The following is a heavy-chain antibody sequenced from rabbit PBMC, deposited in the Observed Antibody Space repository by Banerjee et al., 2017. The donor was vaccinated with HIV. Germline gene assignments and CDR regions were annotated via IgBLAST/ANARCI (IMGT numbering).Heavy chain of an antibody. CDR3: ARAGEGGDGYLNL. Sequence: QEQLVESGGGLVQPTGSLTLTCKASGFSFGDRDVMCWVRQAPGKGLEWIACINTATGKAVYATWAKGRFTISRTSSTTVTLRMTSLTAADRAAYFCARAGEGGDGYLNLWGQGTLVTVS. J-gene: IGHJ4*01. CDR1: GFSFGDRDV. CDR2: INTATGKA. V-gene: IGHV1S45*01. D-gene: IGHD5-1*01.